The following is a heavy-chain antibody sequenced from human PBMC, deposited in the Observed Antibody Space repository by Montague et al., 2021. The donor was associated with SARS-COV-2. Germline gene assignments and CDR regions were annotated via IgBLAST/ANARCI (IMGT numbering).Heavy chain of an antibody. V-gene: IGHV4-39*07. CDR2: IYNSDNT. Sequence: SETLSLTCTVSGGSISSTNYYWAWIRQPPGKGLEWVGSIYNSDNTYYNPSLESRLTMSVDTSKNQFSLNLRSVTAADAAVYHCARAWGYGDFSGVYFAPWGQGTLVTVSS. CDR1: GGSISSTNYY. J-gene: IGHJ5*02. CDR3: ARAWGYGDFSGVYFAP. D-gene: IGHD4-17*01.